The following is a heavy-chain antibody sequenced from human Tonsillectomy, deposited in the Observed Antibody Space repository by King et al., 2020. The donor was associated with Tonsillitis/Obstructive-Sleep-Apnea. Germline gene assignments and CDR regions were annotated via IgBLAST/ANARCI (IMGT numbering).Heavy chain of an antibody. J-gene: IGHJ4*02. Sequence: VQLVESGGGLVKTGGSLRLSCEASGFTFSDYSMSWIRQAPGKGVEWVSYITSSSSYTNYADSVKGRFTISRDNAKNSLNLQMNGLRAEDTAVYYCARNAEAAEFFDFWGQGTLVSVSS. D-gene: IGHD6-13*01. CDR1: GFTFSDYS. V-gene: IGHV3-11*06. CDR2: ITSSSSYT. CDR3: ARNAEAAEFFDF.